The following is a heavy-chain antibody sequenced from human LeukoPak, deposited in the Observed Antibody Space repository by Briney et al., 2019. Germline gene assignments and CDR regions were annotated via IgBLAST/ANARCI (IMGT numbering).Heavy chain of an antibody. CDR2: INPNSGGT. D-gene: IGHD5-18*01. J-gene: IGHJ4*02. V-gene: IGHV1-2*06. Sequence: EASVKVSCKASGYTFTGYYMHWVRQAPGQGLEWMGRINPNSGGTNYAQKFQGRVTMARDTSISTAYMELSRQRSDDTAVYYCARDRGYSYGYDPDYWGQGTLVTVSS. CDR1: GYTFTGYY. CDR3: ARDRGYSYGYDPDY.